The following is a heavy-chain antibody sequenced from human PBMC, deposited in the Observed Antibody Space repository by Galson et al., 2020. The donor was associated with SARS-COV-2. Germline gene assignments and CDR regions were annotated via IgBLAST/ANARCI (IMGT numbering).Heavy chain of an antibody. CDR1: GYTLTELS. CDR2: FDPEDGET. Sequence: ASVKVSCKVSGYTLTELSMHWVRQAPGKGLEWMGGFDPEDGETIYAQKFQGRVTMTEDTSTDTAYMELSSLRSEDTAVYYCAAAGTLGDYYYYGMDVWGQGTTVTVSS. CDR3: AAAGTLGDYYYYGMDV. J-gene: IGHJ6*02. D-gene: IGHD3-16*01. V-gene: IGHV1-24*01.